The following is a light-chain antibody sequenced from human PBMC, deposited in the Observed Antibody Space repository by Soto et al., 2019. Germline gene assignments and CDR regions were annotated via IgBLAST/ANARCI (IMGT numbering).Light chain of an antibody. J-gene: IGKJ4*02. CDR3: QQTTSFPRT. Sequence: DIQMTQSPSFVSASVGDRVTITCRASQGISSCLAWYQHKPGRAPKLLIHAASNLAIGVPSRFSGSGSGTDFTLTISSLQPEDFATYYCQQTTSFPRTFGGGTKVEIK. CDR2: AAS. V-gene: IGKV1-12*01. CDR1: QGISSC.